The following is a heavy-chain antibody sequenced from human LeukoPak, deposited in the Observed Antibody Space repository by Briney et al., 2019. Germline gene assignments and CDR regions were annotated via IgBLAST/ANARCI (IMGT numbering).Heavy chain of an antibody. CDR3: AKDLDMEYSSGWYGFDY. D-gene: IGHD6-19*01. Sequence: GGSLRLSCAASGSTFSRSYMGWVRQAPGKGLEWVSAISGSGGSTYYADSVKGRFTISRDNSKNTLYLQINSLRAEDTAVYYCAKDLDMEYSSGWYGFDYWGQGTLVTVSS. V-gene: IGHV3-23*01. CDR2: ISGSGGST. J-gene: IGHJ4*02. CDR1: GSTFSRSY.